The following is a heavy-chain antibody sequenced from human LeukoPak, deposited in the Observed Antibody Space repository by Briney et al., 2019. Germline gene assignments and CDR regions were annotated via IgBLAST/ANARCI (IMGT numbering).Heavy chain of an antibody. D-gene: IGHD1-7*01. V-gene: IGHV3-7*01. CDR2: IKQDGGQK. Sequence: GGSLRLSCAASGFTFSNYWMSWVRQAPGKGLEWVANIKQDGGQKFYVDSVKGRFTISRDNAKNSLYLQMNSLRAEDTALYYCARDGDYNWNYRSGFDYWGQGTLVTVSS. CDR3: ARDGDYNWNYRSGFDY. J-gene: IGHJ4*02. CDR1: GFTFSNYW.